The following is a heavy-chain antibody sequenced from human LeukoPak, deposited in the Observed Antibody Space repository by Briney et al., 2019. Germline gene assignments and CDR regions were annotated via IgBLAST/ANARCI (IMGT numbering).Heavy chain of an antibody. V-gene: IGHV3-74*01. CDR3: ASLMVRGRFDAFDI. Sequence: PGGSLRLSCAASGFTFSSYWMHWVRQAPGKGLLWVSRINSDGTTTYYADSVKGRFTISRDNAKNTLYLQMNSLRAEDTAVYYCASLMVRGRFDAFDIWGQGTMVTVSS. J-gene: IGHJ3*02. CDR2: INSDGTTT. D-gene: IGHD3-10*01. CDR1: GFTFSSYW.